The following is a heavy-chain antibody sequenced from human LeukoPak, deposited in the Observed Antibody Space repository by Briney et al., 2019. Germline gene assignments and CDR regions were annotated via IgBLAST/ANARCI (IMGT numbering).Heavy chain of an antibody. CDR2: ISSSSVYI. CDR1: GFTFSSYT. Sequence: PGGSLRLSCAASGFTFSSYTMNWVRQAPGKGLEWVSSISSSSVYIYYADSVKGRFTISRDNAKNSLYLQMTSLRAEDRAVYYCARSGRGYDDAFDIWGQGTMVTVSS. J-gene: IGHJ3*02. D-gene: IGHD5-12*01. V-gene: IGHV3-21*01. CDR3: ARSGRGYDDAFDI.